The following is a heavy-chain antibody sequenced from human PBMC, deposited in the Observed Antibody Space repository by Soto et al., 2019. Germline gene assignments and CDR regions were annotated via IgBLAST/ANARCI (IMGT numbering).Heavy chain of an antibody. D-gene: IGHD6-19*01. J-gene: IGHJ4*02. CDR2: INQDGSGE. CDR3: ARDRGWKTFDY. CDR1: GFTFSSSW. V-gene: IGHV3-7*05. Sequence: GSLRLSCVASGFTFSSSWMSWVRQAPGKGLEWVAHINQDGSGEYYVDSVKGRFTISRDNAKNSLFLQMNSLRAEDMAVYYCARDRGWKTFDYWGQGTLVTVSS.